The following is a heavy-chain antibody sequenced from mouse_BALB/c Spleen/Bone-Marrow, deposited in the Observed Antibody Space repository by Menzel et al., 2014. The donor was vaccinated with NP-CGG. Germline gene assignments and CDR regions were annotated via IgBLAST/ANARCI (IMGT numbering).Heavy chain of an antibody. CDR3: ARSGGYYNFDY. D-gene: IGHD2-12*01. CDR2: IDYSGGT. Sequence: EVQLQESGPDLVKPSQSLSLTCTVTGYSITSGYRWHWIRQFPGNKLEWMGCIDYSGGTNYNPSLKSRISITRDTSKNQFFLQLNSVTTEDTATYHCARSGGYYNFDYWGQGTTLTVSS. J-gene: IGHJ2*01. V-gene: IGHV3-1*02. CDR1: GYSITSGYR.